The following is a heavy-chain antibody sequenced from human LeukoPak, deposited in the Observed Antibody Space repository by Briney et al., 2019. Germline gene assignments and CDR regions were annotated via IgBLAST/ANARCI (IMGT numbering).Heavy chain of an antibody. Sequence: SETLSFTCAVYVGSFSGYYWSWIRQPPGKGLEWIGEINHSGSTNYNSSLKSRVTISVDTSKNQFSLKLSSVTAADTALYYCARGYYGSRSHCCHMDVWGKGTTITVS. CDR2: INHSGST. J-gene: IGHJ6*03. CDR1: VGSFSGYY. V-gene: IGHV4-34*01. D-gene: IGHD3-10*01. CDR3: ARGYYGSRSHCCHMDV.